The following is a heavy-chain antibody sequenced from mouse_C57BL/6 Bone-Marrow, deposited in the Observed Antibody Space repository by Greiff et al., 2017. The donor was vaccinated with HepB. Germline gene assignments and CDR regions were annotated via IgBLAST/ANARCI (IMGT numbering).Heavy chain of an antibody. CDR2: IYPRSGNT. CDR1: GYTFTSYG. D-gene: IGHD1-1*01. Sequence: QVQLKQSGAELARPGASVKLSCKASGYTFTSYGISWVKQRTGQGLEWIGEIYPRSGNTYYNEKFKGKATLTADKSSSTAYMELRSLTSEDSAVYFCARSGGLRDMDYWGQGTSVTVSS. J-gene: IGHJ4*01. V-gene: IGHV1-81*01. CDR3: ARSGGLRDMDY.